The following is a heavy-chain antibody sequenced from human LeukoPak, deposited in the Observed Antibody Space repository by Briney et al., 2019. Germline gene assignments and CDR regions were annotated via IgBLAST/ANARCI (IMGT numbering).Heavy chain of an antibody. CDR3: TREGGSTDAGF. D-gene: IGHD3-16*01. Sequence: GGSLRLSCEASGFSFSTSSMNWVRQAPGKGLEWVSSIFGDGPGLSYADSVKGRFTISRDNGKNSVYLEMSSLRDDDTAVYYCTREGGSTDAGFWGQGTLVTVSS. CDR1: GFSFSTSS. CDR2: IFGDGPGL. J-gene: IGHJ4*02. V-gene: IGHV3-21*06.